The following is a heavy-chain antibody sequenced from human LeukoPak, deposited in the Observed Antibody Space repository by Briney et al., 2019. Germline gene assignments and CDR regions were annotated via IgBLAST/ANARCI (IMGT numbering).Heavy chain of an antibody. D-gene: IGHD2-2*01. V-gene: IGHV5-51*01. Sequence: GESLKISCKGSGNSFTNNWIAWVRQMPGKGLEWMGIISPENSETHYSPAFQGQVTISVDRSITTAYLQWNSLKASDTAMYYCVKRRNNVYETSPWDPDYWDQGTLVTVSS. J-gene: IGHJ4*02. CDR2: ISPENSET. CDR1: GNSFTNNW. CDR3: VKRRNNVYETSPWDPDY.